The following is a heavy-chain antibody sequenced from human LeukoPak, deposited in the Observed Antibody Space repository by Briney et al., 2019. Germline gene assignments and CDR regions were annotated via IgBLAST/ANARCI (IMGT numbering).Heavy chain of an antibody. Sequence: ASAKVSCKASGYTFTSYYMHWVRQAPGQGLEWMGIINPSGGSTSYAQKFQGRVTMTRDMSTSTVYMELSSLRSEDTAVYYCARVQVGDFWSGYPDYWGQGTLVTVSS. J-gene: IGHJ4*02. CDR3: ARVQVGDFWSGYPDY. V-gene: IGHV1-46*01. CDR1: GYTFTSYY. CDR2: INPSGGST. D-gene: IGHD3-3*01.